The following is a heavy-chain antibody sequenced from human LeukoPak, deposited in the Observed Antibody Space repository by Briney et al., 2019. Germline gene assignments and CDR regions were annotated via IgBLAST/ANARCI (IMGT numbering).Heavy chain of an antibody. CDR1: GYTFTSYG. J-gene: IGHJ5*02. CDR3: ATEYTNWFDP. CDR2: ISAYNGNT. Sequence: GASVKVSCKASGYTFTSYGISWVRQAPGQGLEWMGWISAYNGNTNYAQKLQGRVTMTEDTSTDTAYMELSGLRSEDTAVYYCATEYTNWFDPWGQGTLVTVSS. D-gene: IGHD1-1*01. V-gene: IGHV1-18*01.